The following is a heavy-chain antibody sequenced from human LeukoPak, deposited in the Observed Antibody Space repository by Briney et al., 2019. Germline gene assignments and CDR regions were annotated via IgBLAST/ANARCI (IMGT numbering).Heavy chain of an antibody. CDR1: GYSFTSYW. Sequence: MAGESLKISCKGSGYSFTSYWIGWVRQMPGKGLEWMGIIYPGDSDTRYSPSFRGQVTISADKSISTAYLQWSSLKASDTAMYYCARSAVAGTKGAFDIWGQGTMVTVSS. CDR3: ARSAVAGTKGAFDI. CDR2: IYPGDSDT. J-gene: IGHJ3*02. D-gene: IGHD6-19*01. V-gene: IGHV5-51*01.